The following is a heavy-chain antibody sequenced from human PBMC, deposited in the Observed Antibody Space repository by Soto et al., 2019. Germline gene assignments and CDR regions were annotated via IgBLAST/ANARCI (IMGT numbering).Heavy chain of an antibody. D-gene: IGHD3-3*01. J-gene: IGHJ6*02. Sequence: PGGSLRLSCAASGFTFSSFGMHWVRQAQGKGLEWVSLIWYDGSKKSYGDSVKGRFTISRDNSRNTVYLQMNSLRADDTAVYYCARDASYYSLWSGYYPSRNGMDVWGQGTTVTVSS. CDR2: IWYDGSKK. CDR3: ARDASYYSLWSGYYPSRNGMDV. CDR1: GFTFSSFG. V-gene: IGHV3-33*01.